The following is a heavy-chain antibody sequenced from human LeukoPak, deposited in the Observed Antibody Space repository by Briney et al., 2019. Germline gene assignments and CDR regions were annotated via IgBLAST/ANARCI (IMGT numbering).Heavy chain of an antibody. CDR2: IQFDESSK. J-gene: IGHJ4*02. CDR3: AKEDGTVVVSTFGD. Sequence: GGSLRLSCAASGFNFRTYGMHWVRQAPGKGLEWVAFIQFDESSKNYADSGKGRFTISRDNSKNTVYLQVNSLRAEDTAVYYCAKEDGTVVVSTFGDWGQGTLVTVSS. V-gene: IGHV3-30*02. CDR1: GFNFRTYG. D-gene: IGHD3-22*01.